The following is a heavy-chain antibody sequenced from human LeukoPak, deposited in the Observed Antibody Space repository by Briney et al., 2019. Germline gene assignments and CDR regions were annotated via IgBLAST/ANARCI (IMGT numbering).Heavy chain of an antibody. V-gene: IGHV3-23*01. Sequence: GGSLRLSCADSGVTFSSYTMNWVRQAPGKGPEWVSGISSLGVSTYYADSVKGRFTISRDNSKNTLYLHMDRLGTADTAVYYCAKMPSTEIYYFYYMDVWGKGTTVTVSS. CDR1: GVTFSSYT. CDR3: AKMPSTEIYYFYYMDV. CDR2: ISSLGVST. D-gene: IGHD2-2*01. J-gene: IGHJ6*03.